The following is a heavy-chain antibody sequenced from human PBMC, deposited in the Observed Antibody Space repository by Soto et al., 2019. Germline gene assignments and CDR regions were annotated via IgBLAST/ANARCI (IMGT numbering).Heavy chain of an antibody. Sequence: EVQLVESGGGLVKPGGSLRLSCAASGFTFSSYEMNWVRQAPGKGLEWVSYISSSGSTIYYADSVKGRFTISRDNAKNSLYLQMNSLRAEDTAVYYCASAYYYDSSGYYWGNAFDIWGQGTMVTVSS. CDR1: GFTFSSYE. V-gene: IGHV3-48*03. D-gene: IGHD3-22*01. CDR2: ISSSGSTI. J-gene: IGHJ3*02. CDR3: ASAYYYDSSGYYWGNAFDI.